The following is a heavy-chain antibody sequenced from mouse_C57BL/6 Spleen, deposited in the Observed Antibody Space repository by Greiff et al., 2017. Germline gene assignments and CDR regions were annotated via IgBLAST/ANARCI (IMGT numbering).Heavy chain of an antibody. Sequence: EVQLQQSGPELVKPGASVKISCKASGYSFTDYNMNWVKQSNGKSLEWIGVINPNYGTTSYHQKFKGKATLTVDQYANTASLQLNSLPSEDSAVYYCARLGSTPYGAMDYWGQGTSVTVSA. CDR2: INPNYGTT. V-gene: IGHV1-39*01. CDR3: ARLGSTPYGAMDY. D-gene: IGHD1-1*01. J-gene: IGHJ4*01. CDR1: GYSFTDYN.